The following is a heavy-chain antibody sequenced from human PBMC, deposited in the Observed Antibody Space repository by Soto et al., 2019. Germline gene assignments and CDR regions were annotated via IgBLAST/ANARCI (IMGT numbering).Heavy chain of an antibody. Sequence: LSLTCTVSGGSISSGGYYWSWIRQHPGKGLEWIGYIYYSGSTYYNPSLKSRVTISVDTSKNQFSLKLSSVTAADTAVYYCARGRRTNYYGSGSYSHYFDYWGQGTLVTVSS. CDR1: GGSISSGGYY. V-gene: IGHV4-31*03. CDR2: IYYSGST. D-gene: IGHD3-10*01. J-gene: IGHJ4*02. CDR3: ARGRRTNYYGSGSYSHYFDY.